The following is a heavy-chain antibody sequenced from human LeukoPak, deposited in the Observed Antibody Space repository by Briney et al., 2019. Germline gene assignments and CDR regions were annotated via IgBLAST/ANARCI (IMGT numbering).Heavy chain of an antibody. J-gene: IGHJ4*02. V-gene: IGHV1-18*01. CDR2: INPHNGNI. Sequence: ASVKVSCKASGYTFSSYGITWVRQAPGQGLEWMGRINPHNGNINYAQKFQDRVTMATDTPTGTAYMEVRSLRSDDTAVYYCARDWGSTKVITDCWGQGALVTVSS. CDR3: ARDWGSTKVITDC. CDR1: GYTFSSYG. D-gene: IGHD3-16*01.